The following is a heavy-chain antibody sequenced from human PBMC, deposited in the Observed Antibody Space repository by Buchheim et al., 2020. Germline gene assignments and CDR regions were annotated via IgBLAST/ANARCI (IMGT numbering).Heavy chain of an antibody. J-gene: IGHJ6*02. Sequence: EVQLVESGGGLVKPGGSLRLSCAASGFTFSSYSMNWVRQAPGKGLEWVSSISSSSSYIYYADSVKGRFTISRDNAKNSLYLQMNSLRAEDTAVYYCASMLGYCSSTSCSDSDDYCYYGMDVWGQGTT. CDR1: GFTFSSYS. V-gene: IGHV3-21*01. CDR3: ASMLGYCSSTSCSDSDDYCYYGMDV. D-gene: IGHD2-2*01. CDR2: ISSSSSYI.